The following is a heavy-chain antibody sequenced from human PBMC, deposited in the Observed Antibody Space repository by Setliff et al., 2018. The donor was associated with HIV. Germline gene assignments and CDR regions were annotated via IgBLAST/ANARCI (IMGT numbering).Heavy chain of an antibody. J-gene: IGHJ3*02. Sequence: AGGSLRLSCTASGFAFGDFPMSWVRQAPGKGLEWVGFIRSQDYGGSTEYAASVKGRFAISRDDSKSIAYLQINSLKTEDTAVYYCTRDKGYAFDIWGQGTMVTVSS. CDR1: GFAFGDFP. D-gene: IGHD5-18*01. CDR3: TRDKGYAFDI. V-gene: IGHV3-49*04. CDR2: IRSQDYGGST.